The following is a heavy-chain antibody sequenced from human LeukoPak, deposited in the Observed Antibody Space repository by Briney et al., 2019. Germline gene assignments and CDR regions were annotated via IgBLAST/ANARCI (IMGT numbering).Heavy chain of an antibody. CDR3: ARGYGSGSYLDK. CDR2: IWYDGHST. V-gene: IGHV3-33*01. J-gene: IGHJ1*01. D-gene: IGHD3-10*01. CDR1: GFTLSDFA. Sequence: PGGSLRLSCAASGFTLSDFAMHWVRQAPGKGLEWLALIWYDGHSTYYADSVKGRFTISRDDAKNTLYLQMNTLSADDTAVYFCARGYGSGSYLDKWGQGTLVTVSS.